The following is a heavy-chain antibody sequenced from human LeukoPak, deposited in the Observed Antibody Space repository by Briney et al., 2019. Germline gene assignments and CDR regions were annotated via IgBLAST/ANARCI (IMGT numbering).Heavy chain of an antibody. CDR3: ARDQIGGLGYCSGGSCYPYYYYGMDV. J-gene: IGHJ6*04. CDR1: GGSISSGGYY. CDR2: IYYSGST. Sequence: PSQTLSLTCTVSGGSISSGGYYWSWIRQHPGKGLEWIGYIYYSGSTYYNPSLKSRVTISVDTSKNQFSLKLSSVTAADTAVYYCARDQIGGLGYCSGGSCYPYYYYGMDVWGKGTTVTVSS. V-gene: IGHV4-31*03. D-gene: IGHD2-15*01.